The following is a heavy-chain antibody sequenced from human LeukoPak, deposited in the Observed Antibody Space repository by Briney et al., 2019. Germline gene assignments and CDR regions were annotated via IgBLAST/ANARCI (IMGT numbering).Heavy chain of an antibody. Sequence: GGSLRLSCAASGFTFSSYAMHWVRQAPGKGLEYVSAISSNGGSTYYANSVKGRFTISRDNSKNTLYLQMGSLRAEDMAVYYCAFGYCSSTSCSKDYYYYMDVWGKGTTFTVSS. CDR3: AFGYCSSTSCSKDYYYYMDV. V-gene: IGHV3-64*01. CDR1: GFTFSSYA. D-gene: IGHD2-2*03. J-gene: IGHJ6*03. CDR2: ISSNGGST.